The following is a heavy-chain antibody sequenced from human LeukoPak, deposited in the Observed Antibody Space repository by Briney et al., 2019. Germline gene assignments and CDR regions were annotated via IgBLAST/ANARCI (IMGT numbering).Heavy chain of an antibody. V-gene: IGHV3-30*02. Sequence: GSLRLSCGASGFSFSDHAMHWVRQAPDKGLEWVAFIRFDGTTTDYTDSVKGRFTISRDNGKNFLYLQMNSLRAEDTAVYYCAKSGGFFDTWGQGTLVTVSS. J-gene: IGHJ5*02. CDR3: AKSGGFFDT. CDR2: IRFDGTTT. D-gene: IGHD1-26*01. CDR1: GFSFSDHA.